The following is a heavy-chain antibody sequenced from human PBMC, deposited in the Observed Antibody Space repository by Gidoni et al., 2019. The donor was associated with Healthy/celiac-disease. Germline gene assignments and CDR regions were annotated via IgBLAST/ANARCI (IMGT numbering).Heavy chain of an antibody. J-gene: IGHJ6*02. D-gene: IGHD3-10*01. CDR1: GDSVSSNSAA. CDR2: TYYRSKWYN. V-gene: IGHV6-1*01. Sequence: QVQLQQSGPGLVKPSQTLSLTCAISGDSVSSNSAAWNWIRQSPSRGLELLGRTYYRSKWYNDYAVSVKSRITINPDTSKNQFSLQLNSVTPEDTAVYYCARDTYYYGSGSYYNGMDVWGQGTTVTVSS. CDR3: ARDTYYYGSGSYYNGMDV.